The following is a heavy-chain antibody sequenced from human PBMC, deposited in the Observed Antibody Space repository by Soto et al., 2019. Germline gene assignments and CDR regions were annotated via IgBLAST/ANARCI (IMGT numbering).Heavy chain of an antibody. CDR3: ARESGYYDSSGYYYPRPYFDY. CDR1: GYTFTSYG. D-gene: IGHD3-22*01. V-gene: IGHV1-18*01. CDR2: ISAYNGNT. Sequence: QVQLVQSGAEVKKPGASVKVSCKASGYTFTSYGISWVRQAPGQGLEGMGWISAYNGNTNYAQKLQGRVTMTTDTSTSTAYMELRSLRSDDTAVYYCARESGYYDSSGYYYPRPYFDYWGQGTLVTVSS. J-gene: IGHJ4*02.